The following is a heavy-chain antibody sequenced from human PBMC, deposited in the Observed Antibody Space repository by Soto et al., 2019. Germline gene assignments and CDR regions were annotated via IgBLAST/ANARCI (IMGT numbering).Heavy chain of an antibody. V-gene: IGHV1-69*13. CDR2: IIPIFGTA. CDR3: ARGELVVPAARPAYYNPGRAV. CDR1: GGTFIGYA. J-gene: IGHJ6*02. D-gene: IGHD2-2*02. Sequence: ASVKVSCRASGGTFIGYAISWVRQAPGQGLEWMGGIIPIFGTANYAQKFQGRVTITADESTSTAYMELSSLRSEDTAVYYCARGELVVPAARPAYYNPGRAVWAQGTTLPVPS.